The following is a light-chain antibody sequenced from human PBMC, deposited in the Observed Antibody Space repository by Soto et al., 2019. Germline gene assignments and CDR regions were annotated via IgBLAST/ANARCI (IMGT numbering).Light chain of an antibody. Sequence: DIQMTQSPSSLSASMGDRVTITCRASQSISTYLNWYQQKLGEAPKLLIYAASSLQSGVPLRFNGSGSGTAFTLTINSLQPEDFATYYCQQSSSAPRSFGGGTRVEIK. V-gene: IGKV1-39*01. J-gene: IGKJ4*01. CDR1: QSISTY. CDR2: AAS. CDR3: QQSSSAPRS.